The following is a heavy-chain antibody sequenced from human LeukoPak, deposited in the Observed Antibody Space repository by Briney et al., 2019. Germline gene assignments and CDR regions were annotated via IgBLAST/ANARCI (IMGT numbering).Heavy chain of an antibody. CDR2: INWNGGST. V-gene: IGHV3-20*04. D-gene: IGHD3-22*01. J-gene: IGHJ4*02. CDR3: ARHYYDSSGYTHFDY. Sequence: PGGSLRLSCVASGFTFSSFWMSWVRQAPGKGLEWVSGINWNGGSTGYADSVKGRFTISRDNAKNSLYLQMNSLRAEDTALYYCARHYYDSSGYTHFDYWGQGTLVTVSS. CDR1: GFTFSSFW.